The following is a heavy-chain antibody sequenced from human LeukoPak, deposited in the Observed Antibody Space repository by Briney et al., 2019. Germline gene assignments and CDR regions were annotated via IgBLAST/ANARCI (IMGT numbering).Heavy chain of an antibody. J-gene: IGHJ4*02. V-gene: IGHV3-21*01. CDR2: ISSSSSYI. D-gene: IGHD2-2*02. Sequence: PGGSLRLSCAASGFTFSSYNMNWVRQAPGKGLEWVSSISSSSSYIYYADSVKGRFTISRDNAKNSLYLQMNSLRAEDTAVYYCVRDSYTDTWHFQDEDYWGQGTLVTVSS. CDR3: VRDSYTDTWHFQDEDY. CDR1: GFTFSSYN.